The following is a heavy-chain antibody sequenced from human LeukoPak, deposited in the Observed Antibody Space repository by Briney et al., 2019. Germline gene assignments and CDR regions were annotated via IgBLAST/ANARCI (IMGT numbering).Heavy chain of an antibody. CDR2: IYYTGST. D-gene: IGHD3-10*01. V-gene: IGHV4-34*01. CDR1: GGSFSGYY. CDR3: ARGLHYYGSVKFDY. J-gene: IGHJ4*02. Sequence: SETLSLTCAVYGGSFSGYYWGWIRQPPGKGLEWIGSIYYTGSTYYSPSLESRLTISVDTPKNHFSLELRSVTAADTAVYYCARGLHYYGSVKFDYWGQGTLVTVSS.